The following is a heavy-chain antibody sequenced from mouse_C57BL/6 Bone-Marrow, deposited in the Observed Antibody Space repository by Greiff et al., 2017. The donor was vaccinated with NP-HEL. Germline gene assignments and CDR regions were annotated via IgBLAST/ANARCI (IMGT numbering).Heavy chain of an antibody. CDR3: ARPDYYGSLDV. J-gene: IGHJ1*03. V-gene: IGHV4-1*01. CDR2: INPDSSTI. CDR1: GIDFSRYW. D-gene: IGHD1-1*01. Sequence: TASGIDFSRYWMSWVRRAPGKGLEWIGEINPDSSTINYAPSLKDKFIISRDNAKNTLYLQMSKVRSEDTALYYCARPDYYGSLDVWGTGTTVTVSS.